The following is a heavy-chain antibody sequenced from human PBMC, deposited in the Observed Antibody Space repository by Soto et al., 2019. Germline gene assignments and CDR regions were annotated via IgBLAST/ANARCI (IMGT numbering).Heavy chain of an antibody. V-gene: IGHV4-59*01. CDR3: ARESLELPDWFDP. J-gene: IGHJ5*02. CDR2: IYYSGST. CDR1: GGSISSYY. Sequence: SETLSLTCTVSGGSISSYYWSWIRQPPGKGLEWIGYIYYSGSTNYNPSLKSRVTISVDTSKNQFSLKLSSVTAADTAVYYCARESLELPDWFDPWGQGTLVTVSS. D-gene: IGHD1-7*01.